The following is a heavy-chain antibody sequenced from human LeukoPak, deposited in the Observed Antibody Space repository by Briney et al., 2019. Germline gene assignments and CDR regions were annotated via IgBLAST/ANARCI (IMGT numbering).Heavy chain of an antibody. J-gene: IGHJ4*02. V-gene: IGHV3-23*01. D-gene: IGHD2-2*01. Sequence: GGSLRLSCAASGFTFSNYAMSWVRQAPGEGLEWVSAITGSGGDTYHADSVKGRFTISRDNSKNTLYLQMNSLRAEDTAVYYCAKGSTTSRPYYFDSWGQGTLVTVSS. CDR1: GFTFSNYA. CDR3: AKGSTTSRPYYFDS. CDR2: ITGSGGDT.